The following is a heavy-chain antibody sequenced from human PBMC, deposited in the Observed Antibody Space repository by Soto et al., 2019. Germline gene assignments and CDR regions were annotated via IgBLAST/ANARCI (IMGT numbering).Heavy chain of an antibody. V-gene: IGHV4-4*07. CDR3: ARGQRFSDWFDP. Sequence: SETLSLTCSVSGGSMSSYYWTWIRQPAVKGLEWIGRVYSSGGTHYNSSLKSRVTISLDTSKNQFSLRLISVTAADTAVYYCARGQRFSDWFDPWGQGTLVTVSS. CDR2: VYSSGGT. D-gene: IGHD3-3*01. CDR1: GGSMSSYY. J-gene: IGHJ5*02.